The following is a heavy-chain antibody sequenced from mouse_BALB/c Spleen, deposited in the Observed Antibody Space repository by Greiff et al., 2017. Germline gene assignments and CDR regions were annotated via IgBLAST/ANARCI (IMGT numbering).Heavy chain of an antibody. J-gene: IGHJ4*01. CDR1: GFSLTSYG. CDR3: ARASYYGNYEYAMDY. CDR2: IWAGGST. V-gene: IGHV2-9*02. Sequence: QVQLKQSGPGLVAPSQSLSITCTVSGFSLTSYGVHWVRQPPGKGLEWLGVIWAGGSTNYNSALMSRLSISKDNSKSQVFLKMNSLQTDDTAMYYCARASYYGNYEYAMDYWGQGTSVTVSS. D-gene: IGHD2-10*01.